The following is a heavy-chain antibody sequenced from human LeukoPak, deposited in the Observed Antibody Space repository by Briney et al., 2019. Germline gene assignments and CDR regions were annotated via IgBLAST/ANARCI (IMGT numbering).Heavy chain of an antibody. J-gene: IGHJ4*02. CDR2: ISGSGGST. V-gene: IGHV3-23*01. D-gene: IGHD5-24*01. Sequence: PGGSLRLSCAASGFTFSSYAMSWVRQAPGKGLEWVSAISGSGGSTYYADSVKGRFTISRDNSKNTLYLQMNSLRAEDTAVYYCAKDRMATTQISEFDCWGQGTLVTVSS. CDR3: AKDRMATTQISEFDC. CDR1: GFTFSSYA.